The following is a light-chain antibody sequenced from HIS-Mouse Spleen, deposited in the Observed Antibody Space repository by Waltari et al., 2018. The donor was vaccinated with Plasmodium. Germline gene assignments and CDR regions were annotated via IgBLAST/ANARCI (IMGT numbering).Light chain of an antibody. V-gene: IGLV3-10*01. Sequence: SYELTPPPLVSVSPGPPARITRAGEALAKKNAYWYQQKSGQATVLVIHEDSKRPSGIPERFSGSSSGTMATLTISGAQVEDEADYYCYSTDSSGNHRVFGGGTKLTVL. J-gene: IGLJ3*02. CDR1: ALAKKN. CDR3: YSTDSSGNHRV. CDR2: EDS.